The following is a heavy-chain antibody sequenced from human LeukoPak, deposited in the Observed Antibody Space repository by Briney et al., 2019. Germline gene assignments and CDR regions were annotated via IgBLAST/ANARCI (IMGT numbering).Heavy chain of an antibody. Sequence: PSETLSLTCNVSGDSISGSDYYWGWIRQPPGKGLEWIANIWYSGSAYYNPSLQSRVTITVDTSKNQFPLNVKSVTAADSAVYYCLKHAGGIILTWGQGTRVTVSS. J-gene: IGHJ5*02. CDR2: IWYSGSA. CDR1: GDSISGSDYY. D-gene: IGHD1-1*01. V-gene: IGHV4-39*01. CDR3: LKHAGGIILT.